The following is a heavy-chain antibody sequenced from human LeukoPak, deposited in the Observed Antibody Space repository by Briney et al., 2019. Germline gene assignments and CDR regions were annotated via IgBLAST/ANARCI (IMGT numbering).Heavy chain of an antibody. J-gene: IGHJ6*03. CDR3: ARSPLLGSLEWLLGDYYYMDV. D-gene: IGHD3-3*01. Sequence: SETLSLTCTVSGGSISSYYWSWLRQPAGKGLEWLGRIYTSGSTNYNPSLKSRVTMSVDTSKNQFSLKLSSVTAADTAVYYCARSPLLGSLEWLLGDYYYMDVWGKGTTVTVSS. CDR2: IYTSGST. V-gene: IGHV4-4*07. CDR1: GGSISSYY.